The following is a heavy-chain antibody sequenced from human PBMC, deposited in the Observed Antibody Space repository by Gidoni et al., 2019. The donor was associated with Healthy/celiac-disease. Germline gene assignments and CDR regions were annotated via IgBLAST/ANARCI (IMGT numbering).Heavy chain of an antibody. CDR1: GYTFTSYA. V-gene: IGHV1-3*01. CDR3: AREYSSSWQNYYYYGMDV. Sequence: QVQLVQSGAEVKKPGASVKVSCKASGYTFTSYAMHWVRQAPGQRLEWMGWSNAGNGNTKYSQKFQGRVTITRDTSASTAYMELSSLRSEDTAVYYCAREYSSSWQNYYYYGMDVWGQGTTVTVSS. J-gene: IGHJ6*02. D-gene: IGHD6-13*01. CDR2: SNAGNGNT.